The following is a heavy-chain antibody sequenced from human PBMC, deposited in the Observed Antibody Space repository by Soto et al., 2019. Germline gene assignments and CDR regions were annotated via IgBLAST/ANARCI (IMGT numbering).Heavy chain of an antibody. Sequence: QVQLMQSGAEVKKPGSSVKVSCKASGGSFPSDTISWVRQAPGQGLEWLGGIVPVCGTPNHAQKFQGRVTISADGSTNTAYMELTSLRAEDTAGYYCKRQSSGYYHDAVNILGQGTLVTVSS. CDR3: KRQSSGYYHDAVNI. CDR1: GGSFPSDT. J-gene: IGHJ3*02. CDR2: IVPVCGTP. D-gene: IGHD3-22*01. V-gene: IGHV1-69*01.